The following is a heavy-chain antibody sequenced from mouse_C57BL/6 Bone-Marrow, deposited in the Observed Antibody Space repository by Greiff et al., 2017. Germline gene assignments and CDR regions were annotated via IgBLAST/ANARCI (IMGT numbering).Heavy chain of an antibody. CDR3: ARGPGLYFDY. J-gene: IGHJ2*01. V-gene: IGHV5-17*01. D-gene: IGHD3-3*01. Sequence: LRESGGGLVKPGGSLKLSCAASGFTFSDYGMHWVRQAPEKGLEWVAYISSGSSTIYYADTVKGRFTISRDNAKNTLFLQMTSLRSEDTAMYYCARGPGLYFDYWGQGTTLTVSS. CDR2: ISSGSSTI. CDR1: GFTFSDYG.